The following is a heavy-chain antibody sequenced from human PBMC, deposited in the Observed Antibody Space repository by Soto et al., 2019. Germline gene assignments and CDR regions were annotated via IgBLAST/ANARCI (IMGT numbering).Heavy chain of an antibody. CDR3: ASGYCSGGSCYSEIIDY. CDR2: IYYSGST. Sequence: SETLSLTCTVSGGSISSYYWSWIRQPPGKGLEWIGYIYYSGSTNYNPSLKSRVTISVDTSKNQFSLKLSSVTAADTAVYYCASGYCSGGSCYSEIIDYWGQGTLVTVSS. D-gene: IGHD2-15*01. V-gene: IGHV4-59*01. CDR1: GGSISSYY. J-gene: IGHJ4*02.